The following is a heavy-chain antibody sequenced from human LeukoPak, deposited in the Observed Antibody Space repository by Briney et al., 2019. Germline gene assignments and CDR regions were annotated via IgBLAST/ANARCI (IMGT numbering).Heavy chain of an antibody. CDR3: ATYCSSANCYIWGYYFDY. D-gene: IGHD2-2*01. V-gene: IGHV3-30*02. CDR2: IRYDGSNK. Sequence: GGSLRLSCAASGFTFSSYGMHWVRQAPGKGLEWVAFIRYDGSNKYYADSVKGRFTISRDNSKNTLYLQMNSLRSEDTAMYYCATYCSSANCYIWGYYFDYWGQGTLVTVSS. J-gene: IGHJ4*02. CDR1: GFTFSSYG.